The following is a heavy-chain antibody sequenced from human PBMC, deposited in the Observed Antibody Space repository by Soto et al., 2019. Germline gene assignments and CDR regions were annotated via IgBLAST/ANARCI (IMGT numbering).Heavy chain of an antibody. V-gene: IGHV3-23*01. CDR2: ISGSGDNT. CDR1: GFTSSTFG. D-gene: IGHD6-6*01. J-gene: IGHJ4*02. CDR3: GGDPRGPEY. Sequence: EGQLLESGGGLVQPGGSLRLSCAGSGFTSSTFGMSWVRQAPGKGLEWVSGISGSGDNTYYADSVKGRFTISRDKSKNALLLQMNGLRAEDTAMYYCGGDPRGPEYWGQGTVVTVSS.